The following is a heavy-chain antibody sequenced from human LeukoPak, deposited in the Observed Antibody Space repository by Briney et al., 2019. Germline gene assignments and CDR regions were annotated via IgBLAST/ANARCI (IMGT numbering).Heavy chain of an antibody. V-gene: IGHV3-53*01. CDR2: IYSGGST. CDR3: ARGGYDFWSGFDY. CDR1: GFTVSSNY. Sequence: GGSLRLSCAASGFTVSSNYMSWVRQAPGKGLKWVSVIYSGGSTYYADSVKGRFTISRDNSKNTLYLQMNSLRAEDTAVYYCARGGYDFWSGFDYWGQGTLVTVSS. J-gene: IGHJ4*02. D-gene: IGHD3-3*01.